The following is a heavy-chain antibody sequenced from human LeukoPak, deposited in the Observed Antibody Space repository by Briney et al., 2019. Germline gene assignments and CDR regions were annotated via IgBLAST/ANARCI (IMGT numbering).Heavy chain of an antibody. D-gene: IGHD5-12*01. J-gene: IGHJ4*02. CDR2: INPNSGGT. Sequence: ASVKVSCKASGYTFTGYYMHWLRQAPGQGLEWMGWINPNSGGTNYAQKFQGRVTMTRDTSISTAYMELSRLRSDDTAVYYCAGYIVATKGRLIDYWGQGTLVTVSS. CDR3: AGYIVATKGRLIDY. CDR1: GYTFTGYY. V-gene: IGHV1-2*02.